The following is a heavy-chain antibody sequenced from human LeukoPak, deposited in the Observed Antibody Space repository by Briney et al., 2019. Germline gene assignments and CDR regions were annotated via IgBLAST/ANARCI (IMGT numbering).Heavy chain of an antibody. CDR2: MNPNSGNT. D-gene: IGHD3-16*01. CDR1: GYTFTSYD. V-gene: IGHV1-8*01. Sequence: GASVKVSCKASGYTFTSYDINWVRQATGQGLEWMGWMNPNSGNTGYAQKFQGRVTMTEDTSTDTAYMELSSLRSEDTAVYYCATAFGPWSAFDIWGQGTMVTVSS. J-gene: IGHJ3*02. CDR3: ATAFGPWSAFDI.